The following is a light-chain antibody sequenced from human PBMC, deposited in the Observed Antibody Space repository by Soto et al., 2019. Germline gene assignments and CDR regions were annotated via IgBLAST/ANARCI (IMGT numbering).Light chain of an antibody. J-gene: IGKJ1*01. V-gene: IGKV3-11*01. CDR1: QSISSS. CDR2: DAS. CDR3: HHRYNWPTWT. Sequence: EIVMTQSPATLSVSPGERATLSCRASQSISSSLAWYQQKPGQAPRLLIYDASNRATGIPARFSGSGSGTDFTLTISSLEAEDFAVYYCHHRYNWPTWTFGQGTKVDIK.